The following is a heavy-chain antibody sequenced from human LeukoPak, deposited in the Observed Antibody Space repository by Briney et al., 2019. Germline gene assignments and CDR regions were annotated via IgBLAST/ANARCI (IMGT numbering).Heavy chain of an antibody. CDR2: IYNGGTT. D-gene: IGHD6-19*01. Sequence: PSETLSLTCTVSGGSISTYYWTWIRQPPGKGLEWIGYIYNGGTTNYNPSLKNRATISIDTSKNQFSLNLRSVTPADTAVYYRAKVVRAWYVIDSWGQGTLVTVSS. CDR3: AKVVRAWYVIDS. CDR1: GGSISTYY. V-gene: IGHV4-59*01. J-gene: IGHJ4*02.